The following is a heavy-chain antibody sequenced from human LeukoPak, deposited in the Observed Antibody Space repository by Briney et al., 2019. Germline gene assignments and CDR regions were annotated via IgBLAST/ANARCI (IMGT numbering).Heavy chain of an antibody. CDR2: IYGDNAT. V-gene: IGHV3-53*01. CDR3: ARINRGNYFLDY. Sequence: GGSLRLSCAASGFIVSSNYMTWVRQAPGKGLEWVSLIYGDNATYYADSVKGLFTISRDSSKNPLFVQMTSLRVEDTAVYYCARINRGNYFLDYWGQATLVTVSS. D-gene: IGHD1-26*01. CDR1: GFIVSSNY. J-gene: IGHJ4*02.